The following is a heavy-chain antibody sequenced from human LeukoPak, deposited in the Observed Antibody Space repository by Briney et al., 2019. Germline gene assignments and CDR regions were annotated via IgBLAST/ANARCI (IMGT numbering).Heavy chain of an antibody. D-gene: IGHD3-22*01. CDR1: GFTFSSYG. Sequence: QSGGSLRVSCAASGFTFSSYGMSWVRQAPGKGLEWVSAISGSGGSTYYADSVKGRFTISRDNSKNTLYLQMNSLGAEDTAVYYCAKSDYYDSSGPSNDYWGQGTLVTVSS. CDR2: ISGSGGST. J-gene: IGHJ4*02. CDR3: AKSDYYDSSGPSNDY. V-gene: IGHV3-23*01.